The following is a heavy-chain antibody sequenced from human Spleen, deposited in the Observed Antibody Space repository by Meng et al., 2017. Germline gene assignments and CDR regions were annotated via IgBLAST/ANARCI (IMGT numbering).Heavy chain of an antibody. CDR1: GGSITTGGYS. V-gene: IGHV4-30-2*01. D-gene: IGHD3-10*02. Sequence: QESGSGLVKPSETLSLTCDVSGGSITTGGYSWSWIRQPPGKGLEWIGYIYHDGSAYYNPSLRSRVTISEDRSKNQFSLKLSSVTAADTAVYYCARGGQYYYVNWFDPWGQGTLVTVSS. J-gene: IGHJ5*02. CDR3: ARGGQYYYVNWFDP. CDR2: IYHDGSA.